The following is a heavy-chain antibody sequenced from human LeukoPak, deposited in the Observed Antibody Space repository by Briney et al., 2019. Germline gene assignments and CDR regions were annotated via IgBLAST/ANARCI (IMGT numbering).Heavy chain of an antibody. D-gene: IGHD5/OR15-5a*01. Sequence: PSETLSLTCAVSGYSISSGYYWGWIRQPPGKGLEWIGSIYHSGSTYYNPSLKSRDTISVDTSKNQFSLKLSSVTAADTAVYYCARVSVEGVDYWGQGTLVTVSS. CDR1: GYSISSGYY. CDR3: ARVSVEGVDY. CDR2: IYHSGST. V-gene: IGHV4-38-2*01. J-gene: IGHJ4*02.